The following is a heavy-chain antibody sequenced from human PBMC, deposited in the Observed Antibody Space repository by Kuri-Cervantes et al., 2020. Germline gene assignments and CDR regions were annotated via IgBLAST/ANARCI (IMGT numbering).Heavy chain of an antibody. CDR1: GGSISSGGHY. Sequence: SETLSLTCTVSGGSISSGGHYWSWIRQHPGKGLEWIGYIYYSGSTYYNPSLKSRVTISVYTSKNQFSLKLSSVTAADTAVYYCARVPIHYYDTRPYWYYFDNWGQGTLVTVSS. CDR3: ARVPIHYYDTRPYWYYFDN. CDR2: IYYSGST. J-gene: IGHJ4*02. V-gene: IGHV4-31*03. D-gene: IGHD3-22*01.